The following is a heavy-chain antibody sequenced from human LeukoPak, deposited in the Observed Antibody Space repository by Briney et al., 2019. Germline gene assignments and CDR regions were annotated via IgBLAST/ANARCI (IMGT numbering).Heavy chain of an antibody. Sequence: PGGSLRLSCAASGFTFSSYSMNWVRQAPGKGLEWVSSISSSSSYIYYADSVKGRFTISRDNAKNSLYLQMNSLRAEDTAVYYCARSYSGSYIFDYWGQRTLVTVSS. CDR3: ARSYSGSYIFDY. CDR1: GFTFSSYS. J-gene: IGHJ4*02. D-gene: IGHD1-26*01. CDR2: ISSSSSYI. V-gene: IGHV3-21*01.